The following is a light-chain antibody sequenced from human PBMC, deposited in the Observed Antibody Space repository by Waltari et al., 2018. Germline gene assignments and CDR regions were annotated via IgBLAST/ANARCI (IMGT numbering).Light chain of an antibody. V-gene: IGLV2-14*03. CDR3: FSYTSFNTRV. Sequence: QSALTQPASGSGSPGQSITISCTGTSGTVGSYNFFSCFQQHPGNAPNLVFHDVSDRPSGVSSRFSGSKSGNTASLTISGLQAEDEADYYCFSYTSFNTRVFGTGTKVTVL. CDR2: DVS. CDR1: SGTVGSYNF. J-gene: IGLJ1*01.